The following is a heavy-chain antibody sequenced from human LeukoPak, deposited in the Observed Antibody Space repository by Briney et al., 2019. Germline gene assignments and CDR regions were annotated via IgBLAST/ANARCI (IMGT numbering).Heavy chain of an antibody. Sequence: SETLSLTCTVSGGSISSYYWSWIRQPPGKGLEWIGYIYYSGSTNYNPSLKGRVTISVDASKNQFSLKLSSVTAADTAVYYCARAAYSSSWYLYYFDYWGQGTLVTVSS. J-gene: IGHJ4*02. CDR2: IYYSGST. CDR1: GGSISSYY. D-gene: IGHD6-13*01. CDR3: ARAAYSSSWYLYYFDY. V-gene: IGHV4-59*01.